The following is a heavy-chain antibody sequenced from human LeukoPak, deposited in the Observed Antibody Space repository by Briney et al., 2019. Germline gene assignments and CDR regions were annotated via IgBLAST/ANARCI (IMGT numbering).Heavy chain of an antibody. CDR1: GFTFSGYS. CDR2: VRDDGSSQ. D-gene: IGHD3-16*01. CDR3: TKGQLWASGRAFDI. J-gene: IGHJ3*02. Sequence: GGSLRLSCAASGFTFSGYSMNWVRQAPGKGLDWVAFVRDDGSSQKYAATVKGRFTTSRDNSKNTLYLQTNNLRPEDTAVYYCTKGQLWASGRAFDIWGQGTMVTVSS. V-gene: IGHV3-30*02.